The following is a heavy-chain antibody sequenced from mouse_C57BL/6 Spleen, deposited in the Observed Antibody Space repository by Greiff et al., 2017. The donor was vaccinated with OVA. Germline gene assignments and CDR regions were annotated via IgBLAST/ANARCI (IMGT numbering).Heavy chain of an antibody. CDR2: INPNNGGT. V-gene: IGHV1-26*01. J-gene: IGHJ2*01. CDR1: GYTFTDYY. CDR3: ARNRPHFDY. Sequence: EVQLQQSGPELVKPGASVKISCKASGYTFTDYYMNWVKQSHGKSLEWIGDINPNNGGTSYNQKFKGKATLTVDKSSSTAYMELRSLTSEDSAVYYCARNRPHFDYWGQGTTLTVSS.